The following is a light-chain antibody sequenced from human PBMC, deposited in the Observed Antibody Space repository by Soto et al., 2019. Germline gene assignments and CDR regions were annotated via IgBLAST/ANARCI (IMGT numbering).Light chain of an antibody. CDR1: QNVNNNF. CDR3: QQHGASIT. Sequence: VLTQSPRTLSLSPGERATLSCRACQNVNNNFVAWYQQKPGQAPSLLIYGVSDRATGVPDRFSGSGSGADFTLTISRLEPEDFAVYYCQQHGASITFGGGTRVENK. V-gene: IGKV3-20*01. J-gene: IGKJ4*01. CDR2: GVS.